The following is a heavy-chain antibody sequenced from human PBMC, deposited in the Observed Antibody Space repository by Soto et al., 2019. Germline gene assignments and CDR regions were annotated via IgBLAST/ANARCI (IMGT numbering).Heavy chain of an antibody. CDR1: GFIFNNYA. Sequence: ASVKVSCKAFGFIFNNYAISWERQAPGQGLEWMGWISANSGNTNYAQKLQGRVTMTTDTSTSTAYMELRSLRSDDTAVYYCATAGNYDSSGRDFWGQGTLVTVSS. J-gene: IGHJ4*02. CDR3: ATAGNYDSSGRDF. D-gene: IGHD3-22*01. CDR2: ISANSGNT. V-gene: IGHV1-18*04.